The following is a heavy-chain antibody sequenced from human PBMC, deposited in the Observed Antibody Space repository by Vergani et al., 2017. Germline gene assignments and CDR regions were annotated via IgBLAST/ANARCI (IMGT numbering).Heavy chain of an antibody. J-gene: IGHJ6*02. V-gene: IGHV3-74*01. CDR2: INSDGSST. Sequence: EVQLVESGGGLVQPGGSLRLSCAASGFTFSSYWMHWVRQAPGKGLVWVSRINSDGSSTSYADSVKGRFTISRDNAKNTLYLQMNSLRAEDTAVYYCARDMVIPDYYYGMDVWGQGTTVTVSS. CDR3: ARDMVIPDYYYGMDV. CDR1: GFTFSSYW. D-gene: IGHD3-16*01.